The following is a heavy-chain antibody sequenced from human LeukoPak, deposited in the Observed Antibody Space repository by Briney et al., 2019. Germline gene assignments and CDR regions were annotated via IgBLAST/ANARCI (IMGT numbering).Heavy chain of an antibody. CDR1: GYNITEFS. J-gene: IGHJ4*02. CDR3: ATVVGY. Sequence: ASVKVSCKVSGYNITEFSMHWVRQAPGEGFEWLGGFNPEDGESFYADKFQGRVSLTEDTSTNTAYMDMSGLRSEDTAVYYCATVVGYWGQGTLVIVSS. CDR2: FNPEDGES. V-gene: IGHV1-24*01.